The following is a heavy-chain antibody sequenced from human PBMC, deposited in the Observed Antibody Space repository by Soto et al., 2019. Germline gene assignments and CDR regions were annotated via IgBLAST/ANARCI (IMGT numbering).Heavy chain of an antibody. CDR3: ARRYSSGFDY. CDR1: GGSISSYY. CDR2: IYYSGST. J-gene: IGHJ4*02. V-gene: IGHV4-59*01. Sequence: QVQLQESGPGLVKPSETLSLTCTVSGGSISSYYWSWIRQPPGKGLEWIGYIYYSGSTNYNPSLKSRVTISVDTSKNQFSLKLSSMTAADTAVYYCARRYSSGFDYWGQGTLVTVSS. D-gene: IGHD6-19*01.